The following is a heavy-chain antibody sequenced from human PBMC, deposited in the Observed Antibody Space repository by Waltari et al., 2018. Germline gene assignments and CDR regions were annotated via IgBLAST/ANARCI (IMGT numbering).Heavy chain of an antibody. V-gene: IGHV3-53*04. J-gene: IGHJ3*02. Sequence: EVELVESGGGLVQPGGSRRLSCAASGLTVRANYMSWVRQAPGKGLEWVSVLYSDERTYYADSVKGRFTISRHNSRNILYFQMNRLRIEDTAVYYCARGVAGGFDIWGQGTRVTVSS. CDR3: ARGVAGGFDI. D-gene: IGHD6-19*01. CDR2: LYSDERT. CDR1: GLTVRANY.